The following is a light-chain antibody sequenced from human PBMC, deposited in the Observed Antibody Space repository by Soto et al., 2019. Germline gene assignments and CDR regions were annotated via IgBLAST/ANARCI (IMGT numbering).Light chain of an antibody. J-gene: IGKJ3*01. Sequence: DIPMTQSPSSLSASVGDRVAITCRASQTISTYLNWYQQKPGKAPKLLIHAASSLQSGVPSRFSGSGSGSDFTLTISSLQPEDFATYYCQQNYIAPFTFGQGSKVDIK. CDR2: AAS. V-gene: IGKV1-39*01. CDR1: QTISTY. CDR3: QQNYIAPFT.